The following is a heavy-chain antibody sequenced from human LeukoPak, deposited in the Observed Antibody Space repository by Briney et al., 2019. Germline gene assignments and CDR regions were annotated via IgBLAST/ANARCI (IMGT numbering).Heavy chain of an antibody. CDR2: ISYDGSNK. Sequence: PGGSLRLSCAASGFTFSSYAMHWVRQAPGKGLEWVAVISYDGSNKYYADSVKGRFTISRDNSKNTLYLQMNSLRAEDTAVYYCARERGYSYGEFDYWGQGTLVTVSS. V-gene: IGHV3-30*04. CDR3: ARERGYSYGEFDY. J-gene: IGHJ4*02. CDR1: GFTFSSYA. D-gene: IGHD5-18*01.